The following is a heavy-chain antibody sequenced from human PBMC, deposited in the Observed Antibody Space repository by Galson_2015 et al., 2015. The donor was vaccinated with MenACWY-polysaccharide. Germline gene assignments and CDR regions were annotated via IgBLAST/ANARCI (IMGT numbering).Heavy chain of an antibody. V-gene: IGHV3-21*01. CDR1: GFTFSSYS. J-gene: IGHJ4*02. CDR2: ISSSSSYI. CDR3: ARDGRVLGPNSSGAADY. D-gene: IGHD6-19*01. Sequence: SLRLSCAASGFTFSSYSMNWVRQAPGKGLEWVSSISSSSSYIYYADPVKGRFTISRDNAKNSLYLQMNSLRAEDTAVYYCARDGRVLGPNSSGAADYWGQGTLVTVSS.